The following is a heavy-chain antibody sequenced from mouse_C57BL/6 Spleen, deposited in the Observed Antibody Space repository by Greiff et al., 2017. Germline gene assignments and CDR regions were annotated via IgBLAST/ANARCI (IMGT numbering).Heavy chain of an antibody. Sequence: EVQLQQSGPGLVKPSQSLSLTCSVTGYSITSGYYWNWIRQFPGNKLEWMGYISYDGSNNYNPSLKNLISITRDTSKNQFFLKLNSVTTEDTATYYCARDRGYITTVVATGFDYWGQGTTLTVSS. CDR2: ISYDGSN. CDR3: ARDRGYITTVVATGFDY. D-gene: IGHD1-1*01. V-gene: IGHV3-6*01. J-gene: IGHJ2*01. CDR1: GYSITSGYY.